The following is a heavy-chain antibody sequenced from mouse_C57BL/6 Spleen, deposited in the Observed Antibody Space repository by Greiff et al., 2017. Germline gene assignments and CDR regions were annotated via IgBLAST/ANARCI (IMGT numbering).Heavy chain of an antibody. CDR3: VRNSNHHWYFDV. CDR2: IRSKSNNYAT. D-gene: IGHD2-5*01. V-gene: IGHV10-1*01. Sequence: EVQVVESGGGLVQPKGSLKLSCAASGFSFNTYAMNWVRQAPGKGLEWVARIRSKSNNYATYYADSVKDRFTISRDDSESMLYLQMNNLKTEDTAMYYCVRNSNHHWYFDVWGTGTTVTVSS. J-gene: IGHJ1*03. CDR1: GFSFNTYA.